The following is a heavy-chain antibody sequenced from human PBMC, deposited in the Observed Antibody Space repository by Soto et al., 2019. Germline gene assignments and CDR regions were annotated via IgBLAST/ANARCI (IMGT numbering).Heavy chain of an antibody. V-gene: IGHV2-5*02. CDR1: GFSLSTSGVG. CDR3: AHKGGEILTGYTTPPFDY. Sequence: SGPTLVNPTQTLTLTCTFSGFSLSTSGVGVGWIRQPPGKALEWLALIYWDDDKRYSPSLKSRLTITKDTSKNQVVLTMTNMDPVDTATYYCAHKGGEILTGYTTPPFDYWGQGPLVTVPS. D-gene: IGHD3-9*01. J-gene: IGHJ4*02. CDR2: IYWDDDK.